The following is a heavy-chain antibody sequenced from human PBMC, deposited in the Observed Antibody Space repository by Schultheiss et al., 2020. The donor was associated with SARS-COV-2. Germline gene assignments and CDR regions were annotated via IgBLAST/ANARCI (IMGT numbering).Heavy chain of an antibody. CDR3: ARSWAAAGPYY. J-gene: IGHJ4*02. D-gene: IGHD6-13*01. Sequence: GSLRLSCTVSGGSISSYYWSWIRQPAGKGLEWIGRIYTSGSTNYNPSLKSRVTISVDTSKNQFSLKLSSVTAADTAVYYCARSWAAAGPYYWGQGTLVTVSS. CDR1: GGSISSYY. V-gene: IGHV4-4*07. CDR2: IYTSGST.